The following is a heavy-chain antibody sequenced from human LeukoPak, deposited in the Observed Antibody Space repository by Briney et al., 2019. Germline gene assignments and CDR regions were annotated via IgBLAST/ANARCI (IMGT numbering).Heavy chain of an antibody. CDR2: ITSSSIYI. D-gene: IGHD6-19*01. CDR1: GFTFSSYS. Sequence: GGSLRLSCAGSGFTFSSYSMNWFRQAPGKGLELVSSITSSSIYIYYADSVNGRFTISRDNANKSVWLQMNSLRAEDTAVYYCARGSTYSSGWYTGFDYWGQGSLVTVSS. V-gene: IGHV3-21*01. J-gene: IGHJ4*02. CDR3: ARGSTYSSGWYTGFDY.